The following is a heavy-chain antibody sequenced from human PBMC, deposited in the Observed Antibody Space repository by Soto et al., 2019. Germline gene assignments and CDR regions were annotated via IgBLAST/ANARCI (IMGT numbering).Heavy chain of an antibody. J-gene: IGHJ3*02. V-gene: IGHV5-51*01. CDR1: GYSFTCYW. D-gene: IGHD5-12*01. Sequence: GESLKISCKGSGYSFTCYWIGWVRQMPGKGLEWMGIIYPGDSDTRYSPSFQGQVTISADKSISTAYLQWSSLKASDTAMYYCARYQGSGDGYNWRPDAFDIWGQGTMVTVSS. CDR3: ARYQGSGDGYNWRPDAFDI. CDR2: IYPGDSDT.